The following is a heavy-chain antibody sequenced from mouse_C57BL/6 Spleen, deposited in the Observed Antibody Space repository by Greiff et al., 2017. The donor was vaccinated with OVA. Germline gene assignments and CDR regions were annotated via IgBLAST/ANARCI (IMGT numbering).Heavy chain of an antibody. CDR2: IHPNSGST. V-gene: IGHV1-64*01. CDR1: GYTFTSYW. J-gene: IGHJ3*01. Sequence: QVQLQQSGAELVKPGASVKLSCKASGYTFTSYWMHWVKQRPGQGLEWIGMIHPNSGSTNYNEKFKSKATLTVDKSSSTAYMQLSSLTSEDSAVYYCARGDYDGGFADWGQGTLVTVSA. CDR3: ARGDYDGGFAD. D-gene: IGHD2-4*01.